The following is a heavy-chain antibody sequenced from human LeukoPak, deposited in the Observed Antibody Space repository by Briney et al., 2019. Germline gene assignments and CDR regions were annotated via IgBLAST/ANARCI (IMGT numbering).Heavy chain of an antibody. J-gene: IGHJ5*02. D-gene: IGHD3-10*01. Sequence: GGSLRLSCAASGFTFSSYGMHWVRQAPGKGLEGGAVISYDGSNKYYADSVKGRFTISRDNSKNTLYLQMNSLRAEDTAVFYCAKGKYYGSGRNWFDPWGQGTQVTVSS. CDR1: GFTFSSYG. V-gene: IGHV3-30*18. CDR2: ISYDGSNK. CDR3: AKGKYYGSGRNWFDP.